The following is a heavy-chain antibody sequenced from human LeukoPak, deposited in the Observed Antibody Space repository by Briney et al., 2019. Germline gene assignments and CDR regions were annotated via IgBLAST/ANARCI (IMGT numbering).Heavy chain of an antibody. CDR1: GFTFSSYG. J-gene: IGHJ4*01. Sequence: GGSLRLSCAASGFTFSSYGMHWVRQAPGKGLEWVAFIRYDGSNKYYADSVKGRFTISRANSKNTLYLQMSSLRAEDPAAYYCATVGSSSWSVDYWGQGTLVTVSS. CDR3: ATVGSSSWSVDY. V-gene: IGHV3-30*02. CDR2: IRYDGSNK. D-gene: IGHD6-13*01.